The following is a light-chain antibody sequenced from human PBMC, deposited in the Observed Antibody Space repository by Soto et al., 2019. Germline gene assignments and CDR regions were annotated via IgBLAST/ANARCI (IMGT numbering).Light chain of an antibody. CDR1: QSITTW. J-gene: IGKJ1*01. CDR2: DAS. CDR3: QQYNDYWT. V-gene: IGKV1-5*01. Sequence: DIQMTQSPSTLSASVGDRVVITCRASQSITTWLAWYQQKPAKAPKLLIYDASSLESGVPSRFSGSGSGTEFTITISSMQPDDFATYYFQQYNDYWTFGQGTKVDIK.